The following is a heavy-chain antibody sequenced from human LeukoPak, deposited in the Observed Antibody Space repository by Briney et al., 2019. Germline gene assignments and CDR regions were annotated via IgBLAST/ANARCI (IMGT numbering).Heavy chain of an antibody. CDR1: GYTFTSYG. J-gene: IGHJ5*02. CDR2: ISAYNGNT. Sequence: ASVKASCKASGYTFTSYGISWVRQAPGQGLEWMGWISAYNGNTNYAQKLQGRVTMTTDTSTSTAYMELRSLRSDDTAVYYCARVFGGYYDSSGYRWFDPWGQGTLVTVSS. D-gene: IGHD3-22*01. V-gene: IGHV1-18*01. CDR3: ARVFGGYYDSSGYRWFDP.